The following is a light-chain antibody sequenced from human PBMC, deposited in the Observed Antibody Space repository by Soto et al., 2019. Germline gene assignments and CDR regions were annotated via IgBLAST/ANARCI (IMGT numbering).Light chain of an antibody. V-gene: IGLV2-14*01. CDR2: EVS. Sequence: QSVLTQPASVSGSPGQSITISCTGTNSDIGSYSHVAWYQQYPGKTPKLIIYEVSYRPSGVSHRFSGSKSGITASLTISELQAEDEADYYCISYTGSDTSYVFGTGTKVTVL. CDR1: NSDIGSYSH. CDR3: ISYTGSDTSYV. J-gene: IGLJ1*01.